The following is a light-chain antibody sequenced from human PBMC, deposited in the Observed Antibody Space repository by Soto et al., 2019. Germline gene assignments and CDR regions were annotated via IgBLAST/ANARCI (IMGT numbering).Light chain of an antibody. CDR1: SSDVGGYNY. Sequence: QSVLTQPPSASGSPGQSVTISCTGTSSDVGGYNYVSWYQQHPGRAPRLMIYEVNKRPSGVPDRFSGSKSGDTASLTVSGLQAEDEADYYCYSYAGSYTLWVFGGGTKVTVL. CDR3: YSYAGSYTLWV. J-gene: IGLJ3*02. V-gene: IGLV2-8*01. CDR2: EVN.